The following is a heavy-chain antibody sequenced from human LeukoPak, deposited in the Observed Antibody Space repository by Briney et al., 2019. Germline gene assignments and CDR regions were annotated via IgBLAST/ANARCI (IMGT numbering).Heavy chain of an antibody. CDR1: GFTFSSYS. Sequence: GGSLRLSCAASGFTFSSYSMNWVRQAPGKGLEWVANIKQDGSEKYYVDSVKGRFTISRDNAKNSLYLQMNSLRAEDTAVYYCARDGSLTYCSSTSCSRTYYYYYMDVWGKGTTVTVSS. CDR3: ARDGSLTYCSSTSCSRTYYYYYMDV. D-gene: IGHD2-2*01. V-gene: IGHV3-7*01. J-gene: IGHJ6*03. CDR2: IKQDGSEK.